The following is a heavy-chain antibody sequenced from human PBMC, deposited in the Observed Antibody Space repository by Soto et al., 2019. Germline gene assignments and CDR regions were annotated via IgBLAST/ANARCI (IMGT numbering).Heavy chain of an antibody. J-gene: IGHJ6*01. CDR3: ARGGIVVVPAAIPRYYYYYGMDV. Sequence: SVKVSCEASGGTFSSYAISWVRQAPGQGLEWMGGIIPIFGTANYAQKFQGRVTITADKSTSTAYMELSSLRSEDTAVYYCARGGIVVVPAAIPRYYYYYGMDVWG. V-gene: IGHV1-69*06. D-gene: IGHD2-2*02. CDR1: GGTFSSYA. CDR2: IIPIFGTA.